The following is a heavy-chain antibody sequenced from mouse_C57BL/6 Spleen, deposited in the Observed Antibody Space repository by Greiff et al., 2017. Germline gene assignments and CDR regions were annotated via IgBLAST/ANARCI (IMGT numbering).Heavy chain of an antibody. CDR1: GFTFSDYY. J-gene: IGHJ1*03. CDR2: INYDGSST. Sequence: EVKVVESEGGLVQPGSSMKLSCTASGFTFSDYYMAWVRQVPEKGLEWVANINYDGSSTYYLDSLKSRFIISRDNAKNILYLQMSSLKSEDTATYYCARETGTWYFDVWGTGTTVTVSS. V-gene: IGHV5-16*01. CDR3: ARETGTWYFDV. D-gene: IGHD4-1*01.